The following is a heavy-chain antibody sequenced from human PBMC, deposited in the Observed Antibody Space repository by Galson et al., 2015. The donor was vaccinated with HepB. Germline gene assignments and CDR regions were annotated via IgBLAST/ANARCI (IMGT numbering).Heavy chain of an antibody. CDR2: ISGSGGST. CDR3: AKVRAAVAGTYWYFDL. Sequence: SLRLSCAASGFTFSSYAMSWVRQAPGKGLEWVSAISGSGGSTNYADSVKGRFTISRDNSKNTLYLQMNSLRAEDTAVYYCAKVRAAVAGTYWYFDLSRRGTLVPVSS. D-gene: IGHD6-19*01. V-gene: IGHV3-23*01. J-gene: IGHJ2*01. CDR1: GFTFSSYA.